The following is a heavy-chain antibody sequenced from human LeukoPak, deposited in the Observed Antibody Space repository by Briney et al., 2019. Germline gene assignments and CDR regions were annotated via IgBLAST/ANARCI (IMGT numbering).Heavy chain of an antibody. CDR2: MSTGDNT. D-gene: IGHD1-26*01. CDR1: GFTFSSYA. J-gene: IGHJ4*02. V-gene: IGHV3-23*01. Sequence: GGSLRLSCAASGFTFSSYALSWVRQAPEGGLEWVSAMSTGDNTYSADSVHGRFTISRDNSKNTLYLQMSSPKAEDTAVYYCAKDSVGVGAADYWGQGALVTVSS. CDR3: AKDSVGVGAADY.